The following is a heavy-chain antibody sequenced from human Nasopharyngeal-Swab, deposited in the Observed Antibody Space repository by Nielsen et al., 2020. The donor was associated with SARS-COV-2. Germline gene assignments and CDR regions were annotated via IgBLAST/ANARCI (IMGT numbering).Heavy chain of an antibody. CDR2: INAGNGNT. V-gene: IGHV1-3*01. Sequence: WVRQAPGQRLEWMGWINAGNGNTKYSQKFQSRVTITRDTSASTAYMELSSLRSEDTAVYYCARELGYCSSTSCYPNDAFDIWGQGTMVTVSS. J-gene: IGHJ3*02. CDR3: ARELGYCSSTSCYPNDAFDI. D-gene: IGHD2-2*01.